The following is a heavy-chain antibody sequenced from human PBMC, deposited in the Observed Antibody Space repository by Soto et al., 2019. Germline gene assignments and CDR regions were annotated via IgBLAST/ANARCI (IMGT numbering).Heavy chain of an antibody. V-gene: IGHV3-74*01. CDR2: IDRDGSST. J-gene: IGHJ4*01. Sequence: EVQLVESGGGLVQPGGSLRLSCAASGFTFSNYWMHWVRQAPGKGLVWVSRIDRDGSSTNYADTVKGRFTISRDNAKNTLSLNTISLGAEDTAVYYCTQGVFFDYCSLGTLVTVCS. CDR3: TQGVFFDY. CDR1: GFTFSNYW. D-gene: IGHD2-8*01.